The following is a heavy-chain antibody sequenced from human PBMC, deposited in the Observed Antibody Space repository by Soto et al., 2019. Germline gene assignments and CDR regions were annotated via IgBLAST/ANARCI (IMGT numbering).Heavy chain of an antibody. V-gene: IGHV3-72*01. CDR1: GFTFSDHY. CDR3: ARHYRYYDSSGYYDAFDI. CDR2: TRNKANSYTT. Sequence: PGGSLRLSCAASGFTFSDHYMDWVRQAPGKGLEWVGRTRNKANSYTTEYAASVKGRFTISRDDSKNSLYLQMNSLKIEDAAVYYCARHYRYYDSSGYYDAFDIWGQGTMVTVSS. J-gene: IGHJ3*02. D-gene: IGHD3-22*01.